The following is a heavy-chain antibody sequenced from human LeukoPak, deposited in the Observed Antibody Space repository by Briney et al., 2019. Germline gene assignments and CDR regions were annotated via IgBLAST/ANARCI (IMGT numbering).Heavy chain of an antibody. V-gene: IGHV1-3*01. CDR2: INAGNGNT. CDR1: GYTFTSYA. Sequence: GASVKVSCKASGYTFTSYAMHWVRQAPGQRLEWMGWINAGNGNTKYSQKFQGRVTITRDTSASTAYMELSSLRSEDTAVYYCARAVGSSSSEGNYYYYYYGMDVWGQGTTVTVSS. J-gene: IGHJ6*02. CDR3: ARAVGSSSSEGNYYYYYYGMDV. D-gene: IGHD6-6*01.